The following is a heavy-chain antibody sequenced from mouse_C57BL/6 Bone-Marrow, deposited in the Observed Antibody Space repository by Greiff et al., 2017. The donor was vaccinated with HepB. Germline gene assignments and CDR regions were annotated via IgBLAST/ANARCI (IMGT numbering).Heavy chain of an antibody. D-gene: IGHD1-1*01. CDR1: GYTFTSYW. CDR2: IHPNSGST. V-gene: IGHV1-64*01. CDR3: AREAGSPGNYAMDY. J-gene: IGHJ4*01. Sequence: QVQLQQPGAELVKPGASVKLSCKASGYTFTSYWMHWVKQRPGQGLEWIGMIHPNSGSTNYNEKFKSKATLTVDKSSSTAYMQLSSLTSEDSAVYYCAREAGSPGNYAMDYWGQGTSVTVSS.